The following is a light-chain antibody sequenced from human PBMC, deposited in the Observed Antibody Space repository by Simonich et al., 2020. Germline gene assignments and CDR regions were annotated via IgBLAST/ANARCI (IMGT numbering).Light chain of an antibody. CDR2: DDS. CDR1: NSGSKS. Sequence: SYVLTQPPSVSVAPGKTARITCGENNSGSKSVHWYQQKPGQAPVLVVYDDSDRPSGIPERFSGSNSGNTATLTISRVEAGDEADYYCQVWDSSSDVVFGGGTKLTVL. J-gene: IGLJ2*01. V-gene: IGLV3-21*03. CDR3: QVWDSSSDVV.